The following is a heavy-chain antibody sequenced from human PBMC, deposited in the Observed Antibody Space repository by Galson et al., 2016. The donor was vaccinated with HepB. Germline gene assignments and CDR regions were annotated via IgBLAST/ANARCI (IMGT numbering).Heavy chain of an antibody. V-gene: IGHV3-53*01. Sequence: SLRLSCAASGFTVSNNYMTWVRQAPGKELEWVSRVYSGDVTNYADSVKGQFTTSRDSSKNTLYLQMNSLRVEDTAVYHCATSPSVGIWGQGTLVTVSS. CDR3: ATSPSVGI. CDR1: GFTVSNNY. J-gene: IGHJ4*02. D-gene: IGHD5/OR15-5a*01. CDR2: VYSGDVT.